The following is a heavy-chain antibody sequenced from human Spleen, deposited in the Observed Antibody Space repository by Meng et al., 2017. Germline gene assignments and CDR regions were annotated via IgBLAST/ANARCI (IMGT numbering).Heavy chain of an antibody. CDR1: GFTFSSYS. Sequence: GESLKISCAASGFTFSSYSMNWVRQAPGKGLEWVSSISSSSSYIYYADSVKGRFTISRDNAKNSLYLQMNSLRAEDTAVYYCARDRMVRGVIKTPFDYWGQGTLVTVSS. CDR3: ARDRMVRGVIKTPFDY. D-gene: IGHD3-10*01. J-gene: IGHJ4*02. V-gene: IGHV3-21*01. CDR2: ISSSSSYI.